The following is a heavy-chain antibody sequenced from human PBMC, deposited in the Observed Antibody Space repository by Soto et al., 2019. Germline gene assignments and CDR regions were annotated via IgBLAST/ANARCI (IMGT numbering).Heavy chain of an antibody. CDR2: ISYDGSNK. D-gene: IGHD3-22*01. J-gene: IGHJ4*02. CDR1: GFTFSSYG. V-gene: IGHV3-30*18. CDR3: AKGSSSGRYFDY. Sequence: QVQLVESGGGVVHPGRSLRLSCAASGFTFSSYGMHWVRQAPGKGLEWVAVISYDGSNKYYADSVKGRFTISRDNSKNTLYLQMNSLRAEDTAVYYCAKGSSSGRYFDYWGQGTLVTVSS.